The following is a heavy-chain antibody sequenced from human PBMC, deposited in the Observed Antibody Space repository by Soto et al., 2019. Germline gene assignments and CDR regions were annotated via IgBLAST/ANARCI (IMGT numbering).Heavy chain of an antibody. J-gene: IGHJ6*02. V-gene: IGHV1-46*01. CDR2: INPSGGST. Sequence: VASVKVSCKASGYTFTSYYMHWVRQAPGQGLEWMGIINPSGGSTSYAQKFQGRVTMTRDTSTSTVYMELSSLRSEDTAVYYCARQGSGSSGYKGLQGGMDVWGQGTTVTVSS. D-gene: IGHD3-22*01. CDR3: ARQGSGSSGYKGLQGGMDV. CDR1: GYTFTSYY.